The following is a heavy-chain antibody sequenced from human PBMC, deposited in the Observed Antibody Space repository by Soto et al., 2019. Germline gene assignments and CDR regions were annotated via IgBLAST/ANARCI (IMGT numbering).Heavy chain of an antibody. V-gene: IGHV4-39*01. D-gene: IGHD3-22*01. CDR1: GASISSSSYS. CDR2: IYYSGST. CDR3: ARHRQYYDTSGYQQRYFDY. J-gene: IGHJ4*02. Sequence: SETLSLTLTVSGASISSSSYSWRWIRQPPGKGLEWIGSIYYSGSTYDHPSLKSRVTQSVDTSKNRFSLKLSSVTAADTAVYYCARHRQYYDTSGYQQRYFDYWGQGTQVTVSS.